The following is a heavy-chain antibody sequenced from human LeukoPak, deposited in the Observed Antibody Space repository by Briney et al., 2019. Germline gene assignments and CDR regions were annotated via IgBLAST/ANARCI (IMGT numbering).Heavy chain of an antibody. Sequence: PSETLSLTCTVSGGSISSSTYYWGWIRQPPGKGLEWIGSIYYSGSTYYNPSLKSRVTISVDTSKNQFSLKLSSVTAADTAVYYCARCLGERRIFGVVITNSVIDYWGQGTLVTVSS. CDR1: GGSISSSTYY. CDR3: ARCLGERRIFGVVITNSVIDY. V-gene: IGHV4-39*01. CDR2: IYYSGST. J-gene: IGHJ4*02. D-gene: IGHD3-3*01.